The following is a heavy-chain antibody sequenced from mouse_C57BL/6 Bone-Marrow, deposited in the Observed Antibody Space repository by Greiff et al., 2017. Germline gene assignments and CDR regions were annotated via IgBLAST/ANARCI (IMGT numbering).Heavy chain of an antibody. J-gene: IGHJ3*01. CDR1: GYTFTSYW. V-gene: IGHV1-64*01. Sequence: QVQLQQPGAELVKPGASVKLSCKASGYTFTSYWMHWVKQRPGQGLEWIGMIHPNSGSTNYNEKFKSKATLTVDKSSSTAYMQLSSLTSEDSAVXYCARGGGNLAWFAYWGQGTLVTVSA. CDR3: ARGGGNLAWFAY. CDR2: IHPNSGST. D-gene: IGHD2-1*01.